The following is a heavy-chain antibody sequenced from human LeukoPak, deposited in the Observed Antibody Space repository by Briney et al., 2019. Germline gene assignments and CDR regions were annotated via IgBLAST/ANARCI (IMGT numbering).Heavy chain of an antibody. CDR2: IYSGGGT. D-gene: IGHD6-19*01. Sequence: PGGSLRLSCAASGFTVSTNYMNWVRQAAGEGLEWVSVIYSGGGTSYADSVKGQFTISRDNAKNSLYLQMNSLRAEDTAVYYCAKGKDSVAGATNDYWGQGTLVTVSS. J-gene: IGHJ4*02. CDR3: AKGKDSVAGATNDY. V-gene: IGHV3-53*01. CDR1: GFTVSTNY.